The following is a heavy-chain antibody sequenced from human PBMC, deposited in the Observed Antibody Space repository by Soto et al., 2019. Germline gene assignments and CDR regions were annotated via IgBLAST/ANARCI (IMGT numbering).Heavy chain of an antibody. CDR2: IWYDGSNK. D-gene: IGHD4-17*01. CDR3: ARETTVTRFDY. CDR1: GFTFSSYG. J-gene: IGHJ4*02. Sequence: QVQLVESGGGVVQPGRSLRLSCAASGFTFSSYGMHWVRQAPGKGLEWVAVIWYDGSNKYYADSVKGRFTISRDNSKNTLYLQMNSLRAEDTAVYYCARETTVTRFDYWGQGNLVTVSS. V-gene: IGHV3-33*01.